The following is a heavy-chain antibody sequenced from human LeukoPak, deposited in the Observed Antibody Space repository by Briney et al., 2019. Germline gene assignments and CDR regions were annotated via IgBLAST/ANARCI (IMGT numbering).Heavy chain of an antibody. CDR1: GGSISSSNW. J-gene: IGHJ4*02. CDR3: ASGKRFLEWLFDY. CDR2: IYHSGST. V-gene: IGHV4-4*02. D-gene: IGHD3-3*01. Sequence: PSGTLSLTCAVSGGSISSSNWWSWVRQPPGKGLERIGEIYHSGSTNYNPSLKSRVTISVDKSKNQFSLKLSSVTAADTAVYYCASGKRFLEWLFDYWGQGTLVTVSS.